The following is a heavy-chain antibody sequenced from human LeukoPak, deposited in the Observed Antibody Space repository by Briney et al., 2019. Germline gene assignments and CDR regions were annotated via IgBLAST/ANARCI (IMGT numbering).Heavy chain of an antibody. CDR3: ASALPSFDSSGYYQLYFDY. Sequence: SETLSLTCTVSGGSISSHYWSWIRQPPGKGLEWIGYIYYGGSTNYNPSLKSRVTISVDTSKNQFSLKLSSVTAADTAVYYCASALPSFDSSGYYQLYFDYWGQGTLVTVSS. V-gene: IGHV4-59*11. CDR1: GGSISSHY. CDR2: IYYGGST. D-gene: IGHD3-22*01. J-gene: IGHJ4*02.